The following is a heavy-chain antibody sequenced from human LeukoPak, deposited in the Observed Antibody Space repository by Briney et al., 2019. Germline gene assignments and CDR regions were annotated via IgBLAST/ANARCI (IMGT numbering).Heavy chain of an antibody. Sequence: GASLQISCKGSGYSFTSYWIGWVRRMPGKRLECMGFIYPGDSDTRYSPSFQGQVSISADKSISTAYLQWSSLKASDTAMYYCARRGQQRPFDPWGQGTLVTVSS. CDR3: ARRGQQRPFDP. V-gene: IGHV5-51*01. CDR1: GYSFTSYW. J-gene: IGHJ5*02. D-gene: IGHD6-13*01. CDR2: IYPGDSDT.